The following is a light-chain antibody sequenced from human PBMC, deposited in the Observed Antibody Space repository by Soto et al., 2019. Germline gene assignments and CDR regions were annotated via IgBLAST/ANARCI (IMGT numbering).Light chain of an antibody. CDR3: QQYNNWPRVT. V-gene: IGKV3-15*01. J-gene: IGKJ4*01. CDR1: QSVSSN. CDR2: GAS. Sequence: EIVMTQSPATLSVSPGERATLSCRASQSVSSNLAWYQQKPGQAPRLLIYGASTRATDIPARFSGSGSGTEFTLTISSLQSEDFAVYYCQQYNNWPRVTFGGGTKVEIK.